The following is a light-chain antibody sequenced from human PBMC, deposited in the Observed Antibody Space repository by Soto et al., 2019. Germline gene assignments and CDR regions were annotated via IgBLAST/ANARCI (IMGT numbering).Light chain of an antibody. CDR3: QQYDSYLT. J-gene: IGKJ4*01. V-gene: IGKV1-5*01. Sequence: DIQMTQSPSTLSASVGERVTMTCRARQSISSLLAWYQQKPGKAPKLLIYDASSLESGVPSRFSGSGSGTEFTLTISSLQPDDFATYYCQQYDSYLTFGGGTKVDIK. CDR2: DAS. CDR1: QSISSL.